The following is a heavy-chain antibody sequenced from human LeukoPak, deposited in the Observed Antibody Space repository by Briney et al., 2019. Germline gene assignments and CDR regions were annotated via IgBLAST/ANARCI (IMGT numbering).Heavy chain of an antibody. D-gene: IGHD3-10*01. CDR3: AREDGGYYYYMDV. CDR2: ISSSSSYI. CDR1: GFTFSSYS. Sequence: GGSLRLSCATSGFTFSSYSMNWVRQAPGKGLEWVSSISSSSSYIYYADSVKGRFTISRDNAKNSLYLQMNSLRAEDTAVYYCAREDGGYYYYMDVWGKGTTVTVSS. V-gene: IGHV3-21*01. J-gene: IGHJ6*03.